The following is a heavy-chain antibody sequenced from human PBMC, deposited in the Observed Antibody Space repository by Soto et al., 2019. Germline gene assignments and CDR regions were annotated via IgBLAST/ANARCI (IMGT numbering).Heavy chain of an antibody. CDR2: IYYSGST. V-gene: IGHV4-39*01. D-gene: IGHD3-10*01. Sequence: SETLSLTCTVSGGSISSSSYYWGWIRQPPGKGLEWIGSIYYSGSTYYNPSLKSRVTISVDTSKNQFSLKLSSVTAADTAVYYCARREDGSGSHYYYYYYGMDVWGQGTTVNVSS. CDR1: GGSISSSSYY. J-gene: IGHJ6*02. CDR3: ARREDGSGSHYYYYYYGMDV.